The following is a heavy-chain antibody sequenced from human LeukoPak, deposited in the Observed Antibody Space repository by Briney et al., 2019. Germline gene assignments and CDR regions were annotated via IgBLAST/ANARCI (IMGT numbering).Heavy chain of an antibody. CDR1: GFTFSSYS. J-gene: IGHJ4*02. Sequence: PGGSLRLSCAASGFTFSSYSMNWVRQAPGKGLEWVSSISSSSSYIYYADSVEGRFTISRDNAKNSLYLQMNSLRAEDTAVYYCARDLTYYYDSSGYSVIDYWGQGTLVTVSS. D-gene: IGHD3-22*01. CDR3: ARDLTYYYDSSGYSVIDY. CDR2: ISSSSSYI. V-gene: IGHV3-21*01.